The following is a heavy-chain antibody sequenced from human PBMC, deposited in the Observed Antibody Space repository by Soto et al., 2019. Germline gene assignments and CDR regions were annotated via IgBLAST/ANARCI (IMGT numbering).Heavy chain of an antibody. Sequence: PGGSLRLSCAASGFAFSAYSMNWVRQAPGKGLEWVSAISNSGAYIYYADSVKGRFTVSRDNSRNTVYLQTNSLRVEDTAVYYCARGGGVAVRPHYYYYGMDVWGQGTTVTVSS. CDR2: ISNSGAYI. CDR1: GFAFSAYS. V-gene: IGHV3-21*04. D-gene: IGHD6-6*01. J-gene: IGHJ6*02. CDR3: ARGGGVAVRPHYYYYGMDV.